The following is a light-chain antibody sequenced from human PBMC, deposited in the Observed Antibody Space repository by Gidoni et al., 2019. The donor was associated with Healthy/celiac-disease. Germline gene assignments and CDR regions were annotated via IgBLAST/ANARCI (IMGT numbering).Light chain of an antibody. CDR2: LGS. CDR3: MQALQTPPT. CDR1: QSLLHSNGYNY. Sequence: IVMTHSLLSLLVTPGEPASISCRSSQSLLHSNGYNYLDWYLQKPGQSPQLLIDLGSNRASGVPDRFSGSGSGKDFTLKISRVEAEDVGVYYCMQALQTPPTFGQGTKVEIK. J-gene: IGKJ1*01. V-gene: IGKV2-28*01.